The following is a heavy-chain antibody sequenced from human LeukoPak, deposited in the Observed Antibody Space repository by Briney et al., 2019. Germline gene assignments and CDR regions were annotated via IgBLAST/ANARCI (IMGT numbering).Heavy chain of an antibody. CDR1: GFAFDTYG. Sequence: GGSLRLSCAASGFAFDTYGMHWVRQAPGKGLEWVAVISHDGSDTYYADSVKGRFTISRDNSKNTVSLQVNSLRAEDTAAYYCVKGGYCSATRCYVGKGMDDWGQGTLVTVSS. V-gene: IGHV3-30*18. CDR2: ISHDGSDT. D-gene: IGHD2-2*01. CDR3: VKGGYCSATRCYVGKGMDD. J-gene: IGHJ4*02.